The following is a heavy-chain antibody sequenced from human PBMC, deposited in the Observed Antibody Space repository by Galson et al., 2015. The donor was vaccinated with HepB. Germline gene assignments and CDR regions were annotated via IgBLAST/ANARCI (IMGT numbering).Heavy chain of an antibody. V-gene: IGHV3-30*18. D-gene: IGHD2-15*01. Sequence: SLRLSCAASRFTFSSYGMHWVRQAPGKGLEWVAVTSYDGSNKYYADSVKGRFTISRDNSKNTLYLQMNSLRAEDTALYYCAKDSGYCSGGRCPPYYGMDVWGQGTTVTVSS. CDR1: RFTFSSYG. CDR2: TSYDGSNK. CDR3: AKDSGYCSGGRCPPYYGMDV. J-gene: IGHJ6*02.